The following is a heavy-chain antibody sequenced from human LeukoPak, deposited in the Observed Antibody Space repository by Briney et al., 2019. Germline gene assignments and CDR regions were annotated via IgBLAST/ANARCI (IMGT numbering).Heavy chain of an antibody. D-gene: IGHD3-22*01. Sequence: ASVKVSCTASGYTFTSYYMHWVRQAPGQGLEWMGIINPSGGSTSYAQKFQGRVTMTRDTSTSTVYMELSSLRSEDTAVYYCARSGIPYYDSSGYYSNFDYWGQGTLVTVSS. CDR3: ARSGIPYYDSSGYYSNFDY. CDR1: GYTFTSYY. J-gene: IGHJ4*02. CDR2: INPSGGST. V-gene: IGHV1-46*01.